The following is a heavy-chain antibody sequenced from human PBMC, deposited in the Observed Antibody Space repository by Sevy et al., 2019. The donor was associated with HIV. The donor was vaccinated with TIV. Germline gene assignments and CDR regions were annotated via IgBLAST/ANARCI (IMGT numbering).Heavy chain of an antibody. J-gene: IGHJ3*02. Sequence: GGSLRLSCAASGFTFSSHSMNWVRQAPGKGLEWVSSISSSSSYIYYADSVKGRFTISRDNAKNSLYLQMNSLRAEDTAVYYCARDEDSWDAFDMGPRDNGHRLL. CDR1: GFTFSSHS. CDR2: ISSSSSYI. V-gene: IGHV3-21*01. CDR3: ARDEDSWDAFD. D-gene: IGHD6-6*01.